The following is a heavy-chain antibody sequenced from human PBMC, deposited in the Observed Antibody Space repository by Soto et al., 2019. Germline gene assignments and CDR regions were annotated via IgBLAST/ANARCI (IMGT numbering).Heavy chain of an antibody. Sequence: EVQVVESGGGLVQPGGSLRLSCAASGFTFSNYWMHWVRQAPGKGLVWVSRVNNDGSGKIYADSVKCRFNISRDNAKNTVYLEMNRLRAEDTALYFSKRGGFMHAFDMCVQGTTVTVSS. CDR1: GFTFSNYW. CDR3: KRGGFMHAFDM. V-gene: IGHV3-74*01. D-gene: IGHD2-8*01. J-gene: IGHJ3*02. CDR2: VNNDGSGK.